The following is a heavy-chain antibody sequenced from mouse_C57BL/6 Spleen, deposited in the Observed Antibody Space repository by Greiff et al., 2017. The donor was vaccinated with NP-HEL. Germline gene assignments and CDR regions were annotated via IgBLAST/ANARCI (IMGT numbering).Heavy chain of an antibody. D-gene: IGHD2-3*01. CDR1: GYTFTSYW. J-gene: IGHJ2*01. Sequence: QVQLQQPGAELVKPGASVKLSCKASGYTFTSYWMQWVKQRPGQGLEWIGEIDPSDSYTNYNQKFKGKATLTVDTSSSTAYMQLSSLTSEDSAVYYCARRDGYPPDYWGQGTTLTVSS. CDR2: IDPSDSYT. CDR3: ARRDGYPPDY. V-gene: IGHV1-50*01.